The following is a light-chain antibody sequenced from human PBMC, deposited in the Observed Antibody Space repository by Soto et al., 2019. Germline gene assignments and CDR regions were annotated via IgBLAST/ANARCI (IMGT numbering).Light chain of an antibody. J-gene: IGKJ5*01. Sequence: EIVLTQSPGTLSLSPGERVTLSCRASQSVSSSYLAWYQQKPGQAPRLLIYGASRRATGIPDRFSGSWSGKDFTLTISRLEPEDFAVYYCQQYGSSPITFGQGTRLEIK. CDR3: QQYGSSPIT. CDR1: QSVSSSY. CDR2: GAS. V-gene: IGKV3-20*01.